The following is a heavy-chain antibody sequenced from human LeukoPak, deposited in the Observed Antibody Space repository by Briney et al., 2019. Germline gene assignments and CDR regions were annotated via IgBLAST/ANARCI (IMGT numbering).Heavy chain of an antibody. Sequence: SETLSLTCTVSGGSISSSSYYWGWIRQPPGTGLEWIGSIYYSGSTYYNPSLKSRVTISVDTSKNQFSLKLSSVTAADTAVYYCARLSYYYDSSGYYYNWFDPWGQGTLVTVSS. D-gene: IGHD3-22*01. V-gene: IGHV4-39*07. CDR2: IYYSGST. J-gene: IGHJ5*02. CDR3: ARLSYYYDSSGYYYNWFDP. CDR1: GGSISSSSYY.